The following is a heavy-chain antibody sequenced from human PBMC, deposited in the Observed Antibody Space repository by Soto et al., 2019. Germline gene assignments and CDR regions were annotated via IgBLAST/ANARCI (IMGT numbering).Heavy chain of an antibody. Sequence: VGSLRLSCAASGFTFSSYEMNWVRQAPGKGLEWVSYISSSGSTIYYADSVKGRFTISRDNAKNSLYLQMNSLRAEDTAVYYCARGYSSSSLYFDYWGQGTLVTVSS. V-gene: IGHV3-48*03. J-gene: IGHJ4*02. D-gene: IGHD6-6*01. CDR2: ISSSGSTI. CDR1: GFTFSSYE. CDR3: ARGYSSSSLYFDY.